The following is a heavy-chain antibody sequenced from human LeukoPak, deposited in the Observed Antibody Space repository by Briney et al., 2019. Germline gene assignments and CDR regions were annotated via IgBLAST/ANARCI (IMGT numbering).Heavy chain of an antibody. CDR3: ARAGLKYYDFWSGHAYYFDY. CDR1: GYSFTSYW. V-gene: IGHV5-51*01. J-gene: IGHJ4*02. Sequence: HGGSLKISCKGSGYSFTSYWIGWVRQMPGKGLEWMGIIYPGDSDTRYSPSFQGQVTISADKSISTAYLQWSSLKASDTTMYYCARAGLKYYDFWSGHAYYFDYWGQGTLVTVSS. D-gene: IGHD3-3*01. CDR2: IYPGDSDT.